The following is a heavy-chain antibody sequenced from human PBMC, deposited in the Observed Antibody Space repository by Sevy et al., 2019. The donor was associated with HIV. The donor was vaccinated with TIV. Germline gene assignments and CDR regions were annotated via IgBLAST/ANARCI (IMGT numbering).Heavy chain of an antibody. V-gene: IGHV3-23*01. CDR1: GFTFSKYS. Sequence: GSLRLSCAASGFTFSKYSMSWVRQPPGKGLGWVSTLSFGCGEINYADSVKGRFTISRDNSKSSVYLQMNNLRPADTDVYYCAREGCTKPHDYWGQGTLVTVSS. CDR2: LSFGCGEI. D-gene: IGHD2-8*01. J-gene: IGHJ4*02. CDR3: AREGCTKPHDY.